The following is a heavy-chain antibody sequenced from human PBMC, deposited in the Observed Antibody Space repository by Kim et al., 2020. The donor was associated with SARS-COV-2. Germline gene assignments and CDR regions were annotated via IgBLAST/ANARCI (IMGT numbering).Heavy chain of an antibody. CDR1: GFTFSSFA. Sequence: GGSLRLSCAASGFTFSSFAMSWVRQAPGKGLEWVSAISDSGGSTYYADSVKGRFTISRDNCKNTLYLQMNSLRAEDTAVYYCAKDLGYCSSTSCYPPYGMDVWGQGTTVTVSS. CDR3: AKDLGYCSSTSCYPPYGMDV. CDR2: ISDSGGST. D-gene: IGHD2-2*03. J-gene: IGHJ6*02. V-gene: IGHV3-23*01.